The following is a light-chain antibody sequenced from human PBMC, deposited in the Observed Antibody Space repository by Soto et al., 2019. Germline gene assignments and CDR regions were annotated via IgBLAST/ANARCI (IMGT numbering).Light chain of an antibody. CDR1: SSDVGDYNY. V-gene: IGLV2-14*01. CDR3: SSYASSSTLYV. Sequence: QSALTQPASVSGSPGQSITISCIGTSSDVGDYNYVSWYQQHPGKAPKLMIYEVSNRPSGISNRFSASKSGNTASLTISGLQAEDEADYYCSSYASSSTLYVFGTGTKLTVL. J-gene: IGLJ1*01. CDR2: EVS.